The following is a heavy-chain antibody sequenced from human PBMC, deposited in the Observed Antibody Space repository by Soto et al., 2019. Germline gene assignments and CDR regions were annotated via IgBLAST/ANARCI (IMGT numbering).Heavy chain of an antibody. Sequence: EVQLLESGGGLVQPGGSLRLSCAGSGFTFSNYAMSWVRQAPGKGPEWVSAVSGSGTRTNYADSVKGPFTISRDNAKSTLYLQMNSLSAEDTAIYYCAKDLNSFYYDSSGSRFGYWGQGTLVSVSS. J-gene: IGHJ4*02. D-gene: IGHD3-22*01. CDR2: VSGSGTRT. CDR1: GFTFSNYA. CDR3: AKDLNSFYYDSSGSRFGY. V-gene: IGHV3-23*01.